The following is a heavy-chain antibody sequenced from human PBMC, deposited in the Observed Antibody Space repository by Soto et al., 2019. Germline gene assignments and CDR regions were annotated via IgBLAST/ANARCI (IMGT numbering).Heavy chain of an antibody. D-gene: IGHD5-12*01. CDR1: GFTFSSYA. CDR2: ISYDGSNK. J-gene: IGHJ6*02. Sequence: GGSLRLSCAASGFTFSSYAMHWVRQAPGKGLEWVAVISYDGSNKYYADSVKGRFTISRDNSKNTLYLQMNSLRAEDTAVYYCARLIRGLDGYNRRGYYYGMDVWGQGTTVTVSS. V-gene: IGHV3-30-3*01. CDR3: ARLIRGLDGYNRRGYYYGMDV.